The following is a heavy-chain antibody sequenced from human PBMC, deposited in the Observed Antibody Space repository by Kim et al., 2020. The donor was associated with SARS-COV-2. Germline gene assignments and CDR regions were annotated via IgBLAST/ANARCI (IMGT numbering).Heavy chain of an antibody. CDR2: IRSKAYGGTT. Sequence: GGSLRLSCTASGFTFGDYAMSWFRQAPGKGLEWVGFIRSKAYGGTTEYAASVKGRFTISRDDSKSIAYLQMNSLKTEDTAVYYCTSPNPRGAAGAFDIWGQGTMVTVSS. CDR1: GFTFGDYA. J-gene: IGHJ3*02. V-gene: IGHV3-49*03. CDR3: TSPNPRGAAGAFDI.